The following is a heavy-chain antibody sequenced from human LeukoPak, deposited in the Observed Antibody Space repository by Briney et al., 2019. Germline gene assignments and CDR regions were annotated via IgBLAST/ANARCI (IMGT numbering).Heavy chain of an antibody. Sequence: SETLSLTCTVSGGSISSYYWSWIRQPAGKGLEWIGRIYTTGSTNYNPSLRSRVTMSVDTSKNQFSLKLSSVTAADTAVYYCARSIVGATHFDYWGQGTLVTVSS. CDR1: GGSISSYY. CDR2: IYTTGST. CDR3: ARSIVGATHFDY. J-gene: IGHJ4*02. V-gene: IGHV4-4*07. D-gene: IGHD1-26*01.